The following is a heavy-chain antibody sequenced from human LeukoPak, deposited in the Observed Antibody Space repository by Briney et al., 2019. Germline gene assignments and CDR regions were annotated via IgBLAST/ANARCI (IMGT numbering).Heavy chain of an antibody. J-gene: IGHJ4*02. Sequence: GGSLRLSCEASGFTLSSYSMNWVRQAPGKGLEWVSSISSTSSYIYYADSVKGRFTISRDNAKNSLYLQMNSLRAEDTAVYPCARDRSDYSSSWTRFDSWGQGTLVTVSS. V-gene: IGHV3-21*01. D-gene: IGHD6-13*01. CDR1: GFTLSSYS. CDR2: ISSTSSYI. CDR3: ARDRSDYSSSWTRFDS.